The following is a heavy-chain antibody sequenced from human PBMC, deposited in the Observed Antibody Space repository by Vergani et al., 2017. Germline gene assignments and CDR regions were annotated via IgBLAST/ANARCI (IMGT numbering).Heavy chain of an antibody. Sequence: QVQLQESGPGLVKPSQTLSLTCTVSGGSISSGSYYWSWIRQPAGKGLEWIGRIYTSVSTNYNPSLKSRFTISVDTSKNQFSLKLSSVTAADTAVYYCARDHGAATKTYYDGMDVWGQGTTVTVSS. CDR1: GGSISSGSYY. J-gene: IGHJ6*02. CDR3: ARDHGAATKTYYDGMDV. CDR2: IYTSVST. V-gene: IGHV4-61*02. D-gene: IGHD1-26*01.